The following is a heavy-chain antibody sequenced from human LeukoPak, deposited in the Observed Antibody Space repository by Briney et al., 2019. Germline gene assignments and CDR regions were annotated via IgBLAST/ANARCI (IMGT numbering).Heavy chain of an antibody. CDR2: INWNGGST. CDR1: GFTVDDYG. D-gene: IGHD3-22*01. J-gene: IGHJ4*02. CDR3: ARYPTYYYDSSGYKEGSYFDY. V-gene: IGHV3-20*04. Sequence: AGGSLRLSCAASGFTVDDYGMSWVRQAPGKGLEWVSGINWNGGSTGYADSVKGRFTISRDNAKNSLYLQMNSLRAEDTALYYCARYPTYYYDSSGYKEGSYFDYWGQGTLVTVSS.